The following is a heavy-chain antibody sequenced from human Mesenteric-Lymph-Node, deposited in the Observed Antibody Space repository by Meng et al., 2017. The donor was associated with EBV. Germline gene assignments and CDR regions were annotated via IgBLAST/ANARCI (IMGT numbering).Heavy chain of an antibody. V-gene: IGHV3-23*01. CDR1: GGSLTSSSYF. Sequence: LQLQESGPGLVKPSATLSLTCTVSGGSLTSSSYFWGWIRQPPGRGLEWVSGISGSGTTTYYADSVKGRFSISRDNSGNTVYLQMNSLRAEDTAVYYCSNLPYNYWGQGTLVTVSS. D-gene: IGHD5-24*01. J-gene: IGHJ4*02. CDR2: ISGSGTTT. CDR3: SNLPYNY.